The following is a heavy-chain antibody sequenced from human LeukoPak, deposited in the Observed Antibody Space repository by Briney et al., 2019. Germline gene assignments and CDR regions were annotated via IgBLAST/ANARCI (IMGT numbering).Heavy chain of an antibody. V-gene: IGHV3-74*01. CDR3: ASALYYYGDYDYYYYYYMDV. J-gene: IGHJ6*03. D-gene: IGHD4-17*01. Sequence: PGGSLRLSCAASGFTFSSYWMHWVRQAPGKGLVWVSRIKSDGSSTSYADSVKGRSTISRDNAKNTLYLQMNSLRAEDTAVYYCASALYYYGDYDYYYYYYMDVWGKGTTVTASS. CDR1: GFTFSSYW. CDR2: IKSDGSST.